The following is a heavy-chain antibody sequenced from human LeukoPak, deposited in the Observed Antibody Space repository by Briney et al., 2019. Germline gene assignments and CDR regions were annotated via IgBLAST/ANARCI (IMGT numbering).Heavy chain of an antibody. J-gene: IGHJ4*02. V-gene: IGHV1-69*13. Sequence: SVKVSCKASGGTFSSTTINWVRQAPGQGLEWMGGITPIFRTPNYAQKFQGRVTITAVESMSTAYMELSSLRSDNTAVYYCARTAARRFDYWGQGTLVPVSS. CDR3: ARTAARRFDY. CDR2: ITPIFRTP. D-gene: IGHD6-6*01. CDR1: GGTFSSTT.